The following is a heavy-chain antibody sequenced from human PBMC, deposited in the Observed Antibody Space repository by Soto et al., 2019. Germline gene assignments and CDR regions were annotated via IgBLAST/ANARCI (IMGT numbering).Heavy chain of an antibody. V-gene: IGHV3-9*01. Sequence: EVQLVESGGGLVQPGRSLRLSCAASGFTFDDYAMHWVRQAPGKGLEWVSGISWNSGSIGYADSVKGRFTISRDNAKNSLYLQMNRLRAEDTALYYCAKDTSYYYGSGRDFDYWGQGTLVTVSS. CDR3: AKDTSYYYGSGRDFDY. CDR1: GFTFDDYA. J-gene: IGHJ4*02. D-gene: IGHD3-10*01. CDR2: ISWNSGSI.